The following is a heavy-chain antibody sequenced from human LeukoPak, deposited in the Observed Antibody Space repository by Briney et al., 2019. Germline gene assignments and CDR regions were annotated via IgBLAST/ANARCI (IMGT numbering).Heavy chain of an antibody. CDR2: INPNSGNT. Sequence: ASVKVSCKASGYTFTGYYMHWVRQAPGQGLECMGWINPNSGNTGYAQKFQGRVTMTRDPSINTAYMELSGLGSEDTAVYYCARESGFYGSGSRYWGQGTLVTVSS. V-gene: IGHV1-8*02. D-gene: IGHD3-10*01. J-gene: IGHJ4*02. CDR3: ARESGFYGSGSRY. CDR1: GYTFTGYY.